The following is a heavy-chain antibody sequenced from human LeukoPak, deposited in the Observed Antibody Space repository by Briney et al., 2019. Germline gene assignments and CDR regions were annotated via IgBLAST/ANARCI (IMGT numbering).Heavy chain of an antibody. Sequence: KPSETLSLTCTVSGGSISSYYWSWIRQPPGKGLEWIGYIYYSGSTNYNPSLKSRVTISLDTSKNQFSLKLSSVTAADTAVYYCARRGGSGWQFDYWGRGTLVTVSS. CDR3: ARRGGSGWQFDY. V-gene: IGHV4-59*08. CDR2: IYYSGST. J-gene: IGHJ4*02. D-gene: IGHD6-19*01. CDR1: GGSISSYY.